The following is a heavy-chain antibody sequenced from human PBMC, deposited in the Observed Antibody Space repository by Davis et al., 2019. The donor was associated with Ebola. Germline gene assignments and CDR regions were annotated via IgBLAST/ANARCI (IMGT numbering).Heavy chain of an antibody. CDR1: GGSFSGYY. Sequence: PSETLSLTCAVYGGSFSGYYWSWIRQPPGKGLEWIGEINHSGSTNYNPSLKSRVTISVDTSKNQFSLKLSSVTAADTAVYYCARWMPPAAIPRGFDYWGQGTLVTVSS. J-gene: IGHJ4*02. D-gene: IGHD2-2*01. CDR2: INHSGST. V-gene: IGHV4-34*01. CDR3: ARWMPPAAIPRGFDY.